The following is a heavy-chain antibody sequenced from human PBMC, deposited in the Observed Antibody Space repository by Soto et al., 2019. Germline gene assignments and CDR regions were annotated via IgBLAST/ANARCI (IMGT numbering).Heavy chain of an antibody. CDR2: ISGTRYYI. D-gene: IGHD4-17*01. V-gene: IGHV3-21*01. J-gene: IGHJ3*02. Sequence: EVQLVESGGGLVKPGGSLRLSCAASGLTFSYYSMNWVRQAPGKGLEWVSSISGTRYYIYYVDSVKGRFTISRDNAKNSLYLQLNSLRADDTAVYYCATSGGDYGDYGLGAFVMWGEGKMVTVSS. CDR3: ATSGGDYGDYGLGAFVM. CDR1: GLTFSYYS.